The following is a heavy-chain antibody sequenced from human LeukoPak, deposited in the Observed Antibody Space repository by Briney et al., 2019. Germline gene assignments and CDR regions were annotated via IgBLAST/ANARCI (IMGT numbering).Heavy chain of an antibody. CDR1: GFTFSNHG. D-gene: IGHD3-10*01. V-gene: IGHV3-23*01. Sequence: GGSLRLSCAASGFTFSNHGMNWVRQAPGKGLEWVSGISPSGDITYYADSVKGRFTISRDNSKNTLYLEVISLTAEDTAVYYCAKDNAWLRFGEWSQGTLVTVSS. J-gene: IGHJ4*02. CDR3: AKDNAWLRFGE. CDR2: ISPSGDIT.